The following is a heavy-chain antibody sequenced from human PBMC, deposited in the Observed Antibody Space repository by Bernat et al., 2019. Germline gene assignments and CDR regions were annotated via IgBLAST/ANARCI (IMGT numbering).Heavy chain of an antibody. J-gene: IGHJ4*02. D-gene: IGHD4-17*01. CDR3: ARGRPSYGDYNY. V-gene: IGHV3-53*01. Sequence: EVQLMESGGGLIQPGGSLRLSCAASGFSVSCSYMSWVRQAPGKGLEWVSVIYNDGATRYADSVKGRFTIFRDNSKYTLFLQMDSLRGEDTAIYYCARGRPSYGDYNYWGQGTLVTVSS. CDR1: GFSVSCSY. CDR2: IYNDGAT.